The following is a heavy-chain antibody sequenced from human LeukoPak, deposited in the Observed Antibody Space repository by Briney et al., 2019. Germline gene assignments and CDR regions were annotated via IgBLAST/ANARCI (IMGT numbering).Heavy chain of an antibody. Sequence: SETLSLTCVVSGGSISSGYWWSWVRQPPGKGLGWIGEIHYGESPNFNPSLKSRVTISVDTSKNQFSLRLTSVTAADTAMYYCARVASYYDILTGYSPGYFDLWGRGTLVTVSS. V-gene: IGHV4/OR15-8*01. D-gene: IGHD3-9*01. CDR2: IHYGESP. J-gene: IGHJ2*01. CDR3: ARVASYYDILTGYSPGYFDL. CDR1: GGSISSGYW.